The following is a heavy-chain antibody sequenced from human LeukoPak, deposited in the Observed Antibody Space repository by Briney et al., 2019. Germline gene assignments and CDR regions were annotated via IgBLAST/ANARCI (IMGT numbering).Heavy chain of an antibody. CDR1: GGSFSGYY. CDR3: ARGGNCSGGSCYLKDDAFDI. CDR2: INHSGST. Sequence: SETLALTCAVYGGSFSGYYWRWIRQPPGKGLEWIGEINHSGSTNYNPSLKSRVTISVDTSKNQFSLKLSSVTAADTAVYYCARGGNCSGGSCYLKDDAFDIWGQGTMVTASS. D-gene: IGHD2-15*01. J-gene: IGHJ3*02. V-gene: IGHV4-34*01.